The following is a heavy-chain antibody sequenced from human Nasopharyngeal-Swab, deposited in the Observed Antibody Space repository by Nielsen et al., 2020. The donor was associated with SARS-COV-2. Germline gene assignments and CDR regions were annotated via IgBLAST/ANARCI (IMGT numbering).Heavy chain of an antibody. CDR1: GFTFSNYW. Sequence: GESLKISCEASGFTFSNYWMSWVRQAPGKGLEWVASIKQDGSEKYYMDSVKGRFTISRDNSKNTLYLQMNSLRAEDTAVYYCATKTTEYSSGWYVGSFDYWGQGTLVTVSS. CDR2: IKQDGSEK. D-gene: IGHD6-19*01. J-gene: IGHJ4*02. V-gene: IGHV3-7*02. CDR3: ATKTTEYSSGWYVGSFDY.